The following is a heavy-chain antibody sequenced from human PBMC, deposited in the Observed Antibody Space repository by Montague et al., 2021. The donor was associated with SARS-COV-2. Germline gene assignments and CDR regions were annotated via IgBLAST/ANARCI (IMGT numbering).Heavy chain of an antibody. Sequence: TGGNTNYNPSLTSRVTISVDTSKNQFSLKLSSVTAADTAVYYCASLYSVTYDFDYWGRGTLVTVSS. V-gene: IGHV4-4*09. D-gene: IGHD2-15*01. J-gene: IGHJ4*02. CDR2: TGGNT. CDR3: ASLYSVTYDFDY.